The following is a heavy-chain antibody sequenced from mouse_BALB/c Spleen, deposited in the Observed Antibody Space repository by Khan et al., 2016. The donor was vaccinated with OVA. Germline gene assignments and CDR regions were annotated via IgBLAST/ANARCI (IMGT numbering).Heavy chain of an antibody. CDR1: GYTFTNYW. J-gene: IGHJ3*01. CDR3: TREVVDGSSFAY. Sequence: QVQLQQPGIELVRPGASVKLSCKASGYTFTNYWINWVKQRPGQGLEWIGNIYPSDSYTNYNQRFKDKATLTVDKSYSTAYLLLSSPTSEDSAVYYCTREVVDGSSFAYWGQGTLVTVSA. V-gene: IGHV1-69*02. CDR2: IYPSDSYT. D-gene: IGHD1-1*02.